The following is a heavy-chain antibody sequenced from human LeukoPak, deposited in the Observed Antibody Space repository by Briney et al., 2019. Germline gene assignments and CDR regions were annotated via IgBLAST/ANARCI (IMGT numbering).Heavy chain of an antibody. V-gene: IGHV3-30*02. Sequence: GGSLRLSCATSGFSFSSSGMHWVRQAPGQGLEWVAFIRNDGNDELYADSVKGRFTISRYNCKNTLFLEMNSLRVEDTAVYYCARFGGRTGAFDIWGQGTMVTVSS. J-gene: IGHJ3*02. CDR1: GFSFSSSG. CDR3: ARFGGRTGAFDI. CDR2: IRNDGNDE. D-gene: IGHD3-16*01.